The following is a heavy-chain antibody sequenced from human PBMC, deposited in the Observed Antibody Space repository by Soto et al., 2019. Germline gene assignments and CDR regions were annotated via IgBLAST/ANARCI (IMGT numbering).Heavy chain of an antibody. Sequence: GGPLKISCKGFGYSFTSYWIGWVRKSPGKGLGWMGRFDPSDSNTNYSPSFQGHVTISADKSISTAYLQWSSLKASDTAMYYCARSESGTGTISYWGQGTLVTVSS. D-gene: IGHD1-7*01. V-gene: IGHV5-10-1*01. CDR2: FDPSDSNT. CDR3: ARSESGTGTISY. J-gene: IGHJ4*02. CDR1: GYSFTSYW.